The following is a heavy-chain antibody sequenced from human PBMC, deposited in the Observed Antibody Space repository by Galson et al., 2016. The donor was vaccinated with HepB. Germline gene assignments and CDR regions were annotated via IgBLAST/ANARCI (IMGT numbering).Heavy chain of an antibody. CDR2: ISYDGSKK. J-gene: IGHJ4*02. V-gene: IGHV3-30*18. Sequence: SLRLSCAASGFTFSSCGMNWVRQAPGKGLEWVAVISYDGSKKYYADSAKGRFTISRDNSKNTLYLQMNSLRAEDTAVYYRAKNDILTGYSAFDYWGQGTLVTVSS. D-gene: IGHD3-9*01. CDR3: AKNDILTGYSAFDY. CDR1: GFTFSSCG.